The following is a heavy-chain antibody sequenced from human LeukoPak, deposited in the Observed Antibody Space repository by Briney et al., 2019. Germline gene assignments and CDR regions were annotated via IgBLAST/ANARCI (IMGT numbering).Heavy chain of an antibody. CDR3: ARAVGGPYFDFDY. J-gene: IGHJ4*02. CDR2: IYHSGST. V-gene: IGHV4-4*02. Sequence: PSETLSLTCAVSGGSISSSNWWSWVRQPPGKGLEWIGEIYHSGSTNYNPSLKSRVTISVDASKNQFSLKLSSVTAADTAEYYCARAVGGPYFDFDYWGQGTLVTVSS. CDR1: GGSISSSNW. D-gene: IGHD2/OR15-2a*01.